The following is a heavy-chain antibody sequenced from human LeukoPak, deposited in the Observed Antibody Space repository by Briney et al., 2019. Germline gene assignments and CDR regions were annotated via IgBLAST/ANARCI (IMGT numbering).Heavy chain of an antibody. CDR2: ISGTSSFT. CDR1: GFTFSSYV. V-gene: IGHV3-21*05. CDR3: ARDLRLLS. J-gene: IGHJ5*02. Sequence: GGSLRLSCAASGFTFSSYVMHWVRQAPGKGLEWISYISGTSSFTNYADSVKGRFTVSRDNAKNSLYLQMNTLRAEDTAVYYCARDLRLLSWGQGTLVTVSS.